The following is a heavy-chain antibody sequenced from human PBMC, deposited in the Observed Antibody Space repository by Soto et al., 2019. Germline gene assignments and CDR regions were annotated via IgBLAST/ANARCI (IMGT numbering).Heavy chain of an antibody. D-gene: IGHD3-3*01. CDR1: GGSISSGTHY. Sequence: SDTHSLTCTVSGGSISSGTHYWSWIRQPPGKGLEWIGYIYYSGSTYYNPSLKSRVTISVDTSKNQFSLKLSSVTAADTAVYYCARDFWSGYDYWGQGTLVTVSS. CDR3: ARDFWSGYDY. CDR2: IYYSGST. V-gene: IGHV4-31*03. J-gene: IGHJ4*02.